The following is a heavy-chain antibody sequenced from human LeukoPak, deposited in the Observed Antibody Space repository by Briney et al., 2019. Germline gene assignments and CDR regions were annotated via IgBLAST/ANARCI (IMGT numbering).Heavy chain of an antibody. D-gene: IGHD5-12*01. CDR2: ISSSSSYI. CDR3: ARGGGVATSGLWYYMDV. J-gene: IGHJ6*03. CDR1: GFTFSSYS. V-gene: IGHV3-21*01. Sequence: GGSLRLSCAASGFTFSSYSMNWVRQAPGKGLEWVSSISSSSSYIYCADSVKGRFTISRDNAKNSLYLQMNSLRAEDTAVYYCARGGGVATSGLWYYMDVWGKGTTVTVSS.